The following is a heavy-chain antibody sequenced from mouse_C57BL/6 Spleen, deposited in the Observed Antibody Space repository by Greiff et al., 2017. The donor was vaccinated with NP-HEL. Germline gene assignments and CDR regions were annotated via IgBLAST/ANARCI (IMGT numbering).Heavy chain of an antibody. Sequence: VQLQQPGAELVMPGASVKLSCKASGYTFTSYWMHWVKQRPGQGLEWIGEIDPSDSYTNYNQKFKGKSTLTVDKSSSTAYMQLSSLTSEDSAVYYCASGTAQASFAYWGQGTLVTVSA. V-gene: IGHV1-69*01. CDR3: ASGTAQASFAY. CDR2: IDPSDSYT. CDR1: GYTFTSYW. J-gene: IGHJ3*01. D-gene: IGHD3-2*02.